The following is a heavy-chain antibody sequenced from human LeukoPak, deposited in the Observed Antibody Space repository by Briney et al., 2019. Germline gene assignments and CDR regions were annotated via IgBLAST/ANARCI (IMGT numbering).Heavy chain of an antibody. V-gene: IGHV3-23*01. CDR3: ARNSGWYGVS. D-gene: IGHD6-19*01. CDR1: GFTLTRYE. Sequence: GGSLRLSCTASGFTLTRYEMSCIPQAPGQGLEGVSSIDYSGVITHYTESVMGRFTISRHNSKNTLYLQLNSLSADDTAVYYCARNSGWYGVSWGQGTLVTVSS. J-gene: IGHJ4*02. CDR2: IDYSGVIT.